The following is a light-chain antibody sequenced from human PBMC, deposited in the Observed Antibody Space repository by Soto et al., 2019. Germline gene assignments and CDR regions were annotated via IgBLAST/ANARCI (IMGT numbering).Light chain of an antibody. V-gene: IGKV2-28*01. J-gene: IGKJ5*01. CDR1: QSLLYNNTYNY. Sequence: EIVMTQSPLTLPVTPGEPASISCRSSQSLLYNNTYNYLDWYVQKPGQSPQLLIYFGSNRAPGVPDRFSGSGSGTDFTLKINRVKAEDVGTYYCMQALQSLTFGQGTRLEIQ. CDR2: FGS. CDR3: MQALQSLT.